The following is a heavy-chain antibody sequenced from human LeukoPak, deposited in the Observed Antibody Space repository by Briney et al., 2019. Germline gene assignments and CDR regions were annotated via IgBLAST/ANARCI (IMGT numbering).Heavy chain of an antibody. V-gene: IGHV5-51*01. J-gene: IGHJ4*02. CDR2: IYPGDSDT. CDR1: GYSFTSYW. Sequence: GESLQISCQGSGYSFTSYWIGWVRQMPGKGLEWMGIIYPGDSDTRYSPSFQGQVTNSADKSIRTAYLQWSSLKASDTAMYYCARTLSSGYYLFLVYWGQGTLVTVSA. CDR3: ARTLSSGYYLFLVY. D-gene: IGHD3-22*01.